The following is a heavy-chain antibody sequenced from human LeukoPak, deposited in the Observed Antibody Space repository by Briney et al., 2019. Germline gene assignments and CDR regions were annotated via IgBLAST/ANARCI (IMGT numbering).Heavy chain of an antibody. CDR3: ARGRATYDFWSGYLFDY. Sequence: PSETLSLTCAVYGGPFSGYYWNWIRQSPEKGLEWIGEINHSGSTNYNPSLKSRVTISVDTSKNQFSLKLSSVTAADTAVYYCARGRATYDFWSGYLFDYWGQGTLVTVSS. CDR1: GGPFSGYY. V-gene: IGHV4-34*01. D-gene: IGHD3-3*01. CDR2: INHSGST. J-gene: IGHJ4*02.